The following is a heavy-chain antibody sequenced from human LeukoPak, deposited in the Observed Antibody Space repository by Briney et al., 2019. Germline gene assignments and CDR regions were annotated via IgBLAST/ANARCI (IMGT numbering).Heavy chain of an antibody. V-gene: IGHV1-69*13. J-gene: IGHJ3*01. CDR1: GGTFSSYA. D-gene: IGHD3-22*01. CDR2: IIPIFGTA. Sequence: ASVKVSCKASGGTFSSYAISWVRQAPGQGLEWMGGIIPIFGTANYAQKFQGRVTITADESTSTAYMELSSPRSEDTAVYYCASYYYDSSDLYAFDVWGQGTMVTVSS. CDR3: ASYYYDSSDLYAFDV.